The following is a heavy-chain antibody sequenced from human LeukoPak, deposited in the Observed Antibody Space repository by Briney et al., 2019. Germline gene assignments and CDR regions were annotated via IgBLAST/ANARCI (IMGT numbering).Heavy chain of an antibody. CDR3: AKKAAVAGNWFDP. V-gene: IGHV3-23*01. D-gene: IGHD6-19*01. CDR1: GFTFSSYA. J-gene: IGHJ5*02. CDR2: ISGSGGST. Sequence: GGSLRLSCAASGFTFSSYAMSWVRQAPGKGLEWVSGISGSGGSTYYADSVKGRFTLSRDNSKNTLYLQMNNLRAEDTAVYYCAKKAAVAGNWFDPWGQGTLVTVSS.